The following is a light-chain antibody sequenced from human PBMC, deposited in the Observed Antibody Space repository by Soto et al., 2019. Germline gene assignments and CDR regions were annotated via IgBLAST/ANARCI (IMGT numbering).Light chain of an antibody. J-gene: IGKJ1*01. CDR1: QSVSSNY. CDR2: GAS. Sequence: EIFFAPFSGTLSFSPGERATLSFRASQSVSSNYLAWYQQKPGQAPRLLMYGASSRATGIPDRFSGSGSGTDFTLTISRLEPEDFALYYCQQYGSSPWTFGQGTKVDIK. CDR3: QQYGSSPWT. V-gene: IGKV3-20*01.